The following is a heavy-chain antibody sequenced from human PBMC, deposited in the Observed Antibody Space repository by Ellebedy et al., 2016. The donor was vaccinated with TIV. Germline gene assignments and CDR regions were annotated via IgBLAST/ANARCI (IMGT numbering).Heavy chain of an antibody. D-gene: IGHD1-14*01. CDR3: ARGKSGTYIHHAFDC. CDR1: GFTFSNYA. J-gene: IGHJ4*02. Sequence: GESLKISCAASGFTFSNYAMSWVRQAPGKGLEWVSGFGVSGDSTYFADSVKGRLTISRDNSKNTRYLQMNNLRAEDTAIYYCARGKSGTYIHHAFDCWGQGTLVTVSS. V-gene: IGHV3-23*01. CDR2: FGVSGDST.